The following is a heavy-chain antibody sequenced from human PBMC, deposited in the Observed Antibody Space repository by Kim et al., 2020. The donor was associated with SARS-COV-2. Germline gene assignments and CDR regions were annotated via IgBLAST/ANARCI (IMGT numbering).Heavy chain of an antibody. CDR2: ISYDGSNK. CDR1: GFTFSSYA. D-gene: IGHD3-22*01. V-gene: IGHV3-30*04. J-gene: IGHJ4*02. CDR3: ASLITMIVVKGPDY. Sequence: GGSLRLSCAASGFTFSSYAMHWVRQAPGKGLEWVAVISYDGSNKYYADSVKGRFTISRDNSKNTLYLQMNSLRAEDTAVYYCASLITMIVVKGPDYWGQGTLVTVSS.